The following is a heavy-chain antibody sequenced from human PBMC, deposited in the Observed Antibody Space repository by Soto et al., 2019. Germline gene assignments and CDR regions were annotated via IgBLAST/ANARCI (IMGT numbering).Heavy chain of an antibody. CDR3: ARALAAAGGVWFWFDP. CDR2: IIPIFGTA. V-gene: IGHV1-69*13. D-gene: IGHD6-13*01. CDR1: GGTFSSYA. Sequence: SVKVSCKASGGTFSSYAISWVRQAPGQGLEWMGGIIPIFGTANYAQKFQGRVTITADESTSTAYMELSSLRSEDTAVYYCARALAAAGGVWFWFDPWGQGTLVTVSS. J-gene: IGHJ5*02.